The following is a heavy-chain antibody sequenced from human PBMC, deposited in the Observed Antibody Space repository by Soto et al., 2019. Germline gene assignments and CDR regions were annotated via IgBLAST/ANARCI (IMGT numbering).Heavy chain of an antibody. J-gene: IGHJ6*02. CDR1: GFTFDDYA. V-gene: IGHV3-9*01. CDR2: ISWNSGRI. CDR3: ARDHKGGYYYYGMDV. Sequence: RLSCAASGFTFDDYAMQWVRQGPGKGLEWVSGISWNSGRIDYADSVKGRFTISRDNAKNTLYLQMNSLRAEDTAVYYCARDHKGGYYYYGMDVWGQGTTVTVSS.